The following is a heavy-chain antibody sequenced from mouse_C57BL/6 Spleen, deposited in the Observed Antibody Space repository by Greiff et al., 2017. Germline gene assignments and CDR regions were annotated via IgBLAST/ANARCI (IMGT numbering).Heavy chain of an antibody. V-gene: IGHV1-66*01. Sequence: QVQLQQSGPELVKPGASVKISCKASGYSFTSYYIHWVKQRPGQGLEWIGWIYPGSGNTKYNEKFKGKATLTADTSSSTAYMQLSSLTSEDSAVYYCARGLEDAMDYWGQGTSVTVSS. CDR1: GYSFTSYY. D-gene: IGHD3-1*01. J-gene: IGHJ4*01. CDR3: ARGLEDAMDY. CDR2: IYPGSGNT.